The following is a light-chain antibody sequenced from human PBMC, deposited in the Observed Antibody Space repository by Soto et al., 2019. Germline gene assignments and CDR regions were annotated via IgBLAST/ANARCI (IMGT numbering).Light chain of an antibody. J-gene: IGKJ5*01. V-gene: IGKV3-11*01. CDR2: DAS. Sequence: ELLLTQSPSTLTLSPGERATLSCGASQSVSRYLAWYQQRPGQAPRLLIYDASNRATGVPARFSGSGSGTDFTLTISSLEPEDFETYYCQQANSFPITFGQGTRLEIK. CDR1: QSVSRY. CDR3: QQANSFPIT.